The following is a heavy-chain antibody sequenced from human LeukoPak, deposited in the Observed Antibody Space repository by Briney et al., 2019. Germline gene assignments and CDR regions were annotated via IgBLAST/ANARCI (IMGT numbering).Heavy chain of an antibody. Sequence: GGSLRLSCAASGFTFSSYWMSWVRQAPGKGLECVANIKQDGSEKYYVDSVKGRFTISRDNAKNSLYLQMNSLRAEDTAVYYCARDRGDYYDSSGLYYFDYWGQGTLVTVSS. CDR1: GFTFSSYW. J-gene: IGHJ4*02. CDR3: ARDRGDYYDSSGLYYFDY. D-gene: IGHD3-22*01. CDR2: IKQDGSEK. V-gene: IGHV3-7*01.